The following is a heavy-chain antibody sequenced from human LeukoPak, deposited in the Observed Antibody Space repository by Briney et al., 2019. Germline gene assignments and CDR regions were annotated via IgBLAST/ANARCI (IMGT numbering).Heavy chain of an antibody. CDR2: IYYSGST. CDR3: ARGNVEAFYYFDY. D-gene: IGHD5-24*01. V-gene: IGHV4-59*01. J-gene: IGHJ4*02. Sequence: SETLSLTCTVSGGSISSYYWSWIRQPPGKGLEWIGYIYYSGSTNYNPSLKSRVTISVDTSKNQFSLKLSSVTAADTAVYYCARGNVEAFYYFDYWGQGTLVTVSS. CDR1: GGSISSYY.